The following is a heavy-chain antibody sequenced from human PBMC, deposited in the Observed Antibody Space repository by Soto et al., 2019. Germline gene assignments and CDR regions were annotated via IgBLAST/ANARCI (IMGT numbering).Heavy chain of an antibody. CDR2: IYPGDSDT. D-gene: IGHD3-3*01. J-gene: IGHJ4*02. V-gene: IGHV5-51*01. CDR3: ARSLCSYYDFCSYYFDY. Sequence: GESLKISCKGSGYSFTSYWIGWVRQMPGKGLEWMGIIYPGDSDTRYSPSFQGQVTISADKSISTAYLQWSSLKASDTAMYYCARSLCSYYDFCSYYFDYWGQGTLVTVSS. CDR1: GYSFTSYW.